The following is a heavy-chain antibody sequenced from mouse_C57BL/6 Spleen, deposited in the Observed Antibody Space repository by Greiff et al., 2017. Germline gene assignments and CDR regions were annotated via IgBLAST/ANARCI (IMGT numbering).Heavy chain of an antibody. J-gene: IGHJ4*01. V-gene: IGHV3-6*01. Sequence: EVQLMESGPGLVKPSQSLSLTCSVTGYSITSGYYWNWIRQFPGNKLEWMGYISYDGSNNYNPSLKNRISITRDTSKNQFFLKLNSVTTEDTATYYCAREGSGIYAMDYWGQGASVTVSS. CDR3: AREGSGIYAMDY. CDR2: ISYDGSN. CDR1: GYSITSGYY. D-gene: IGHD4-1*01.